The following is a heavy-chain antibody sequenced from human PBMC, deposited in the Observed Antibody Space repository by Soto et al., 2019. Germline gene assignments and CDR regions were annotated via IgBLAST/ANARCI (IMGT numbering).Heavy chain of an antibody. CDR3: AREGQLTTSTCGYGMDV. Sequence: QVLLVQSGAEVKKPGSSVKVSCKASGGSFRNQRFSWVRQAPGQGLEWMGGITPMFGAAHYAQKFQGRFTITADESASTVYMELTSLRSEDTAVYRFAREGQLTTSTCGYGMDVWGKGNTVTVSS. CDR2: ITPMFGAA. J-gene: IGHJ6*04. CDR1: GGSFRNQR. D-gene: IGHD3-16*01. V-gene: IGHV1-69*01.